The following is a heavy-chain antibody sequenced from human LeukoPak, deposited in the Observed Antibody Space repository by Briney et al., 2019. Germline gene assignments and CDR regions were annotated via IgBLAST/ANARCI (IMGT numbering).Heavy chain of an antibody. V-gene: IGHV3-20*01. D-gene: IGHD3-10*01. CDR3: ARAYGSGSYYEDY. CDR2: INWNGGST. CDR1: GFAFDDYG. J-gene: IGHJ4*02. Sequence: GGSLRLSCAASGFAFDDYGMSWVRQAPGKRLEWVSGINWNGGSTGYADSVKGRFTISRDNAKNSLYLQMNSLRAEDTALYHCARAYGSGSYYEDYWGQGTLVTVSS.